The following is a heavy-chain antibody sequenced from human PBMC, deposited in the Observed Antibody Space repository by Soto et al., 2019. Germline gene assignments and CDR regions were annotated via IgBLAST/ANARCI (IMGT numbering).Heavy chain of an antibody. Sequence: GGSLRLSCAASGFTFSSYAMSWVRQAPGKGLEWVSAISGSGGSTYYADSVKGRFTISRDNSKNTLYLQMNSLRAEDTAVYYCAKNPYITMIVGVPKVWFDPWGQGTLVTGLL. J-gene: IGHJ5*02. D-gene: IGHD3-22*01. V-gene: IGHV3-23*01. CDR2: ISGSGGST. CDR1: GFTFSSYA. CDR3: AKNPYITMIVGVPKVWFDP.